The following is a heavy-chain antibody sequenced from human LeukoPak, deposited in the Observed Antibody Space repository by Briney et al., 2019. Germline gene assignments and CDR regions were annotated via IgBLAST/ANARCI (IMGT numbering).Heavy chain of an antibody. CDR3: ARDQEAYCTSSSCFQFAP. D-gene: IGHD2-8*01. CDR2: IYDNTNS. J-gene: IGHJ5*01. Sequence: SETLSLACTVSGTSMIDYYWSWIRQPAGKGLQWIGRIYDNTNSNYNPSLKSRVTMFVDTSKNQFSLRLTSVTAADTATYYCARDQEAYCTSSSCFQFAPWGQGTLVIVSS. V-gene: IGHV4-4*07. CDR1: GTSMIDYY.